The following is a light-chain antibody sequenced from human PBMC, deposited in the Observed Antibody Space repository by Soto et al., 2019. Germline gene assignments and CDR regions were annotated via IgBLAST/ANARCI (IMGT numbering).Light chain of an antibody. CDR1: YGDVGGSNY. V-gene: IGLV2-8*01. Sequence: QSVLTQPPSASGSPGQSVTISCTGTYGDVGGSNYVSWYQQHPGKAPKLVIYEVIQRPSGVPDRFSGSRSGNTASLTVSRLQAEDEADYYCSSNVVGTNLKIFGGGTKLTVL. J-gene: IGLJ2*01. CDR2: EVI. CDR3: SSNVVGTNLKI.